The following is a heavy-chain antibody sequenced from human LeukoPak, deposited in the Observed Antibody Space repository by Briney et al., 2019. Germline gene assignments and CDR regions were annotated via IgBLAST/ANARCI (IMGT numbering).Heavy chain of an antibody. D-gene: IGHD4-17*01. CDR1: GGSISSGNW. CDR3: ARADYGDYGTSNWFDP. J-gene: IGHJ5*02. CDR2: IYHSGST. V-gene: IGHV4-4*02. Sequence: SGTLSLTCAVSGGSISSGNWWSWVRQPPGKGLEWIGEIYHSGSTNYNPSLKSRVTISVDKSKNQFSLKLSSVTAADTAVYYCARADYGDYGTSNWFDPWGQGTLVTVSS.